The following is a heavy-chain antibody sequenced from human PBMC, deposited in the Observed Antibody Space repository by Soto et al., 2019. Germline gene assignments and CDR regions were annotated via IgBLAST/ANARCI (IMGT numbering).Heavy chain of an antibody. Sequence: EVQLVESGGGLVKPGGSLRLSCEASGFTFRSYSMNWVRQAPGKGLEWVSSISTTSSYIYYGDSVKGRFTISRDNAKNSLLLQMNSLRGEETAIYYCAREGVDYGDYKRALDIWGQGTTVTVSS. V-gene: IGHV3-21*01. CDR2: ISTTSSYI. D-gene: IGHD4-17*01. CDR1: GFTFRSYS. CDR3: AREGVDYGDYKRALDI. J-gene: IGHJ3*02.